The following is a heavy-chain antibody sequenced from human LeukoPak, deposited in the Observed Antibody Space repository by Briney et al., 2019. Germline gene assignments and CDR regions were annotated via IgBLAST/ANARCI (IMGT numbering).Heavy chain of an antibody. V-gene: IGHV3-23*01. D-gene: IGHD3-22*01. CDR3: AKLLIVVVKGYFDY. J-gene: IGHJ4*02. Sequence: GGSLRLSCAASGYTFSSYAMSWVRQAPGKGLEWVSAISGSGGSTYYADSVKGRFTISRDNSKNTLYLQMNSLRAEDTAVYYCAKLLIVVVKGYFDYWGQGTLVTVSS. CDR1: GYTFSSYA. CDR2: ISGSGGST.